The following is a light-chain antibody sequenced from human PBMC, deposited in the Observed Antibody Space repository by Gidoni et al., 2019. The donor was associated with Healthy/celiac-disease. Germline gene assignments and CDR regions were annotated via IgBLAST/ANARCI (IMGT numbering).Light chain of an antibody. J-gene: IGLJ2*01. CDR2: QAS. V-gene: IGLV3-1*01. CDR1: KLGDKY. Sequence: SYELTPPPSVSVSPVQTASITCPGDKLGDKYACWYQQKPGQSPVLVIDQASKRPSGIPGRFSGSNSGNTATLTIGGTQAMDEADYYCQAWDSSTVVFGGGTKLTVL. CDR3: QAWDSSTVV.